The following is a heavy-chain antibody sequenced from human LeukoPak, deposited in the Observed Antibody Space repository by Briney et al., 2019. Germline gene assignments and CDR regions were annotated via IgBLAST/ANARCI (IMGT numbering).Heavy chain of an antibody. CDR1: GYSFTTYG. Sequence: ASVKVSCKASGYSFTTYGIGWVRQAPGQGLEWMGWISAYNANTNYALKLQGRVTMTTDTSTSTAYMELRSLRSDDTAVYYCARNGIDLYYYYGMDVWGQGTTVTVSS. V-gene: IGHV1-18*01. CDR3: ARNGIDLYYYYGMDV. D-gene: IGHD1-26*01. J-gene: IGHJ6*02. CDR2: ISAYNANT.